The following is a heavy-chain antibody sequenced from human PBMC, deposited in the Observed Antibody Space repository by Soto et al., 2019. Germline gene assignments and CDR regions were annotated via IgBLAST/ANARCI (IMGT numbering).Heavy chain of an antibody. CDR3: ARAWGYYFDY. Sequence: PSETLSLTCTVSGGSISSYYWSWIRQPPGKGLEWIGYIYYSGSTNYNPSLKSRVTISVDTSKNQFSLKLSSVTAADTAVYYCARAWGYYFDYWGQGTLVPSPQ. D-gene: IGHD3-16*01. CDR2: IYYSGST. CDR1: GGSISSYY. J-gene: IGHJ4*02. V-gene: IGHV4-59*01.